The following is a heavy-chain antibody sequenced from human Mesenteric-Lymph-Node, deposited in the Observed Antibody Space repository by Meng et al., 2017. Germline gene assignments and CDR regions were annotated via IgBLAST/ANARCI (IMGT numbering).Heavy chain of an antibody. J-gene: IGHJ4*02. CDR2: INSDGSST. CDR3: ATDSPTVTTIDY. Sequence: GESPKIPRAASGFTFSSYWMHWVRQAPGKGLVWVSRINSDGSSTSYADSVKGRFTISRDNAKNTLYLQMNSLRAEDTAVYYCATDSPTVTTIDYWGQGTLVTVSS. V-gene: IGHV3-74*01. D-gene: IGHD4-17*01. CDR1: GFTFSSYW.